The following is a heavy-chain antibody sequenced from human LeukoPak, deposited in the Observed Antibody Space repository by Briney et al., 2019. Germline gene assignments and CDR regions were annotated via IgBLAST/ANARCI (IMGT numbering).Heavy chain of an antibody. Sequence: GGSLRLSCAASGFTFSSYWMSWVRQAPGKGLEWVANIKQDGSEKYYVDSVKGRFTISRDNAKNSLYLQMNSLRAEDTAVYYCARGRGSSWYGGYFDYWGQGTLVTVSS. V-gene: IGHV3-7*01. D-gene: IGHD6-13*01. CDR2: IKQDGSEK. CDR3: ARGRGSSWYGGYFDY. J-gene: IGHJ4*02. CDR1: GFTFSSYW.